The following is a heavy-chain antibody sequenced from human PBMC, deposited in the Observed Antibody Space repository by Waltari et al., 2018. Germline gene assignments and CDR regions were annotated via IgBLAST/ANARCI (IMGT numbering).Heavy chain of an antibody. CDR1: GGSISSSSYY. CDR2: VYYDGST. Sequence: QLQLQESGPGLVKPSETLSLTCTVSGGSISSSSYYWGWIRQPPGKELEWIGGVYYDGSTHYNPSLKSRLTLSVGTPINQFSLKLTSVTAADTALYYCARHPDYWGQGTLVTVSS. V-gene: IGHV4-39*01. CDR3: ARHPDY. J-gene: IGHJ4*02.